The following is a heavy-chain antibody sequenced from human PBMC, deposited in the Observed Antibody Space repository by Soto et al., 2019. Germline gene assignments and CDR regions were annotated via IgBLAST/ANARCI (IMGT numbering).Heavy chain of an antibody. V-gene: IGHV3-33*01. CDR2: IWYDGSNK. Sequence: QVQLVESGGGVVQPGRSLRLSCAASGFTFSSYGMHWVRQAPGKGLEWVAVIWYDGSNKYYADSVKGRFTISRDNSKNTLYLHMNSLRAEDTAVYYCARDLGGYDDFDYWGQGTLVTVSS. CDR1: GFTFSSYG. J-gene: IGHJ4*02. CDR3: ARDLGGYDDFDY. D-gene: IGHD5-12*01.